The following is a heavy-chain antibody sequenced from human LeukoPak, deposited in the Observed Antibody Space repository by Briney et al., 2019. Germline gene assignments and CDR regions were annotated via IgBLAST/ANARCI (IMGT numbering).Heavy chain of an antibody. Sequence: GASVKVSCKASGGTFSSYAISWVRQAPGQGLEWMGGIIPIFGTANYAQKFQGRVTITVDESTSTAYMELSSLRSDDTAVYYCARELGCSTTSCFSPPGGWFDPWGQGTLVTVSS. D-gene: IGHD2-2*01. J-gene: IGHJ5*02. CDR1: GGTFSSYA. V-gene: IGHV1-69*13. CDR3: ARELGCSTTSCFSPPGGWFDP. CDR2: IIPIFGTA.